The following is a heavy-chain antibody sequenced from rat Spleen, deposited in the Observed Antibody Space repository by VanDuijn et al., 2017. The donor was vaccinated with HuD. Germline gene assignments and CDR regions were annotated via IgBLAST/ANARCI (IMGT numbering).Heavy chain of an antibody. D-gene: IGHD5-1*01. J-gene: IGHJ3*01. V-gene: IGHV5S23*01. CDR3: ATTPGRPFAY. CDR1: GFTFSSFA. Sequence: EVQLVESGGGLVQPGRSLKLSCAASGFTFSSFAMAWVRQAPGKGLEWVVSITNTGGNTHYPESVKGRFTVSRDNAKSTLYLQMDSLRSEDTATYYCATTPGRPFAYWGQGTLVTVSS. CDR2: ITNTGGNT.